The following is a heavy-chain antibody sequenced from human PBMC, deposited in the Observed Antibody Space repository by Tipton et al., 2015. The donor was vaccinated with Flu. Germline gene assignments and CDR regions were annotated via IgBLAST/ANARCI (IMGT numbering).Heavy chain of an antibody. CDR2: ISAYNGNT. CDR1: GYTFISYG. CDR3: AREGHDFWSGYYGMDV. D-gene: IGHD3-3*01. V-gene: IGHV1-18*01. Sequence: QLVQSGAEVKKPGASVKVSCKASGYTFISYGISWVRQVPGQGLEWMGWISAYNGNTNNAQKLQGRVTMTTDTSTSTAYMELRSLRSDDTAVYYCAREGHDFWSGYYGMDVWGQGTTVTVSS. J-gene: IGHJ6*02.